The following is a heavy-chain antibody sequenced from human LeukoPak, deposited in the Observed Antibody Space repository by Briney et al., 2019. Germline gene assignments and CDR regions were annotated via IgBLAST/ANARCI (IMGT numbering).Heavy chain of an antibody. V-gene: IGHV3-23*01. J-gene: IGHJ3*01. Sequence: GGSLRLSCAASGFTFSSYGMSWVRQAPGKGLEWVSAISGSGGSTYYADSVKGRFTISRDNSKNTLYLQMNSLRAEDTAVYYCAKRRGYCSSTSCYNWFDPWGQGTMVTVSS. CDR1: GFTFSSYG. D-gene: IGHD2-2*02. CDR3: AKRRGYCSSTSCYNWFDP. CDR2: ISGSGGST.